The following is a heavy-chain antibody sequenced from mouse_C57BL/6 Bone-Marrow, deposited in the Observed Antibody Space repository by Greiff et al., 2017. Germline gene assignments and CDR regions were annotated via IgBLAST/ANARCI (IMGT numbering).Heavy chain of an antibody. V-gene: IGHV3-6*01. J-gene: IGHJ2*01. CDR2: ISYDGSN. D-gene: IGHD2-5*01. CDR1: GYSITSGYY. Sequence: EVQLQESGPGLVKPSQSLSLTCSVTGYSITSGYYWNWIRQFPGNKLEWMGYISYDGSNNYNPSLKNRISITRDTSKNQFFLKLNSVTTEDTATYYCARAYYSKPYYFDYWGQGTTLTVSS. CDR3: ARAYYSKPYYFDY.